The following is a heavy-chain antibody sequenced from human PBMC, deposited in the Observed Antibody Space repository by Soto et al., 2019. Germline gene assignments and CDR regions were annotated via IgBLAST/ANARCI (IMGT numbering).Heavy chain of an antibody. V-gene: IGHV2-5*02. D-gene: IGHD6-13*01. CDR3: VRGLYSKTSFDY. CDR1: GFSLNTGDVG. CDR2: INWDDDK. Sequence: QITLNESGPTLVRPTQTLTLTCTFSGFSLNTGDVGVGWIRQPPGEALEWLALINWDDDKRYSPSLSSSLTIXKXSSKNQVVLTLANVDPVDTATYYCVRGLYSKTSFDYWGQGTLVTVSS. J-gene: IGHJ4*02.